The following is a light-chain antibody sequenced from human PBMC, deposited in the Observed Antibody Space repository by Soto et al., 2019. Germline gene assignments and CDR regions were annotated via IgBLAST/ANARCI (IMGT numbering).Light chain of an antibody. CDR3: CSYAGSSTYVV. CDR1: SSDVGSYNL. Sequence: QSVLTQPASVSGSPGQSITIPCTGTSSDVGSYNLVSWYQQHPGKAPKLMIYEVSKRPSGVSYRFSGFKSGNTASLTISGLQAEDEADYYCCSYAGSSTYVVFGGGTQLTVL. CDR2: EVS. V-gene: IGLV2-23*02. J-gene: IGLJ2*01.